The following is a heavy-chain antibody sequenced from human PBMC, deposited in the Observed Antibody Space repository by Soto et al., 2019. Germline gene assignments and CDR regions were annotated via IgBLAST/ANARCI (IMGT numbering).Heavy chain of an antibody. J-gene: IGHJ4*02. CDR3: ARAFADAGAQFDF. CDR2: IYHSGST. Sequence: QVQLQESGPGLVKPSQTLSLTCTVSGGSISSVNYYWSWIRQLPGKELEWIGYIYHSGSTNYNPSLQSRLXXSXDXXKSQFSLKLTSVTAADTAMYYCARAFADAGAQFDFWGQGALVTVSS. V-gene: IGHV4-31*03. D-gene: IGHD3-3*02. CDR1: GGSISSVNYY.